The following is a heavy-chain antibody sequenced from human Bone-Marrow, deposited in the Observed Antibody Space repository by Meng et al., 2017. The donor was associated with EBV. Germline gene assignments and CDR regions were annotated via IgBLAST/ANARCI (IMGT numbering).Heavy chain of an antibody. J-gene: IGHJ4*02. D-gene: IGHD4-23*01. CDR2: IYYSGST. CDR1: GGSISSSSYY. V-gene: IGHV4-39*07. CDR3: ARAVYGGNSIDY. Sequence: HLPLQESGPGLVKPSETLSLTCTVSGGSISSSSYYWGWIRQPPGKGLEWIGSIYYSGSTYYNPSLKSRVTISVDTSKNQFSLKLSSVTAADTAVYYCARAVYGGNSIDYWGQGTLVTVSS.